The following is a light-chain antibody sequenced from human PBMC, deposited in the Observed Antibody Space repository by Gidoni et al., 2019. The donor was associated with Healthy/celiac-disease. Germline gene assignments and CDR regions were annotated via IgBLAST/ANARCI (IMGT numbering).Light chain of an antibody. CDR2: AAS. V-gene: IGKV1-39*01. CDR3: HQSYRTLSVT. Sequence: SLSGSVGDRVTVSCRASQSISSYLNWYQQKPGKAPKLLIYAASSLQSWVPSRFSVCASGPHFPLTISSLPPEDFASYYRHQSYRTLSVTFGQGTKLEIK. J-gene: IGKJ2*01. CDR1: QSISSY.